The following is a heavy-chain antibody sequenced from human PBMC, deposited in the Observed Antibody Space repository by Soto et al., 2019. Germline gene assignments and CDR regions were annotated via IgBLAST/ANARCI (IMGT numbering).Heavy chain of an antibody. Sequence: ASVKVSCKVSGYTLTELSMHWVRQAPGKGLEWMGGFDPEDGETIYAQKFQGRVTMTEDTSTDTAYMELSSLRSEDTAVYYCATSLPLDIVGVPAAIRMTNWFDPWGQGSLVTVSS. CDR3: ATSLPLDIVGVPAAIRMTNWFDP. D-gene: IGHD2-2*01. CDR1: GYTLTELS. V-gene: IGHV1-24*01. J-gene: IGHJ5*02. CDR2: FDPEDGET.